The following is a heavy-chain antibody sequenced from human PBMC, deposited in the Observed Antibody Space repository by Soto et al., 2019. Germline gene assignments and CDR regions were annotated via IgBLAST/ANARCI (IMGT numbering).Heavy chain of an antibody. CDR2: ISAYNGNT. V-gene: IGHV1-18*01. D-gene: IGHD1-20*01. J-gene: IGHJ4*02. CDR1: GYTFTSYG. Sequence: QVQLVQSGAEVKKPGASVKVSCEASGYTFTSYGISWGRQAPGQGLEWIGWISAYNGNTNYAQKLQGRVTMTTDTSPSTAYMDLRSMRSDDTAVYYCARDNFASPIPLYFDYWGQGTLVTVSS. CDR3: ARDNFASPIPLYFDY.